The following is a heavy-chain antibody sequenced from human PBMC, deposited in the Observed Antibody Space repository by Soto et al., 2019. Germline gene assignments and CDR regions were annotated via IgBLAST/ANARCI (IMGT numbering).Heavy chain of an antibody. CDR2: MNPNSGNT. J-gene: IGHJ6*03. D-gene: IGHD3-10*01. CDR1: GYTFSSYD. Sequence: ASVKVSCKASGYTFSSYDINWVRQATGQGLEWMGWMNPNSGNTGYAQKFQGRVTMTRNTSISTAYMELSSLRSEDTAVYFCARTFPYYYGSGTYYPDYYYMDVWGKGTTVTVSS. V-gene: IGHV1-8*01. CDR3: ARTFPYYYGSGTYYPDYYYMDV.